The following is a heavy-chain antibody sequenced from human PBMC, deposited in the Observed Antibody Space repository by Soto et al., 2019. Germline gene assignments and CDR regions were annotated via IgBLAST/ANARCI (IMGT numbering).Heavy chain of an antibody. CDR2: MNHSGST. J-gene: IGHJ4*02. Sequence: QVQLQQWGAGLLKPSETLSLTCAVYGGSFSGYYWSWIRQPPGKGLEWIGKMNHSGSTNYNPSLKSRVTISVDTSKNQFSLKLSSVTAADTAVYYCARGPSVVNFDYWGQGTLVTVSS. CDR1: GGSFSGYY. CDR3: ARGPSVVNFDY. V-gene: IGHV4-34*01. D-gene: IGHD2-15*01.